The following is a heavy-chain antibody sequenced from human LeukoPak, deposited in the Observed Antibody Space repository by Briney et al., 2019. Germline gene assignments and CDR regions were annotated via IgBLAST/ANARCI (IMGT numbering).Heavy chain of an antibody. V-gene: IGHV4-59*01. CDR1: GGSISSYY. CDR3: ARDLAVTTGNWFDP. J-gene: IGHJ5*02. Sequence: SETLSLTCTVSGGSISSYYWSWIRQPPGKGLEWIGYIYYSGSTNYNSSLKSRVTISVDTSKNQFSLKLSSVTAADTAVYYCARDLAVTTGNWFDPWGQGTLVTVSS. CDR2: IYYSGST. D-gene: IGHD4-17*01.